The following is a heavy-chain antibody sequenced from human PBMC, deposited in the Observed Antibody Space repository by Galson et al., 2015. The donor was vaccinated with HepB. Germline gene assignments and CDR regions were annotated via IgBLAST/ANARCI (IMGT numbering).Heavy chain of an antibody. CDR1: GGTFSSYA. J-gene: IGHJ3*02. CDR2: IIPILGIA. CDR3: ARASDIVVVVAATTGPPHDAFDI. V-gene: IGHV1-69*04. D-gene: IGHD2-15*01. Sequence: SVKVSCKASGGTFSSYAISWVRQAPGQGLEWMGRIIPILGIANYAQKFQGRVTITADKSTSTAYMELSSLRSEDTAVYYCARASDIVVVVAATTGPPHDAFDIWGQGTMVTVSS.